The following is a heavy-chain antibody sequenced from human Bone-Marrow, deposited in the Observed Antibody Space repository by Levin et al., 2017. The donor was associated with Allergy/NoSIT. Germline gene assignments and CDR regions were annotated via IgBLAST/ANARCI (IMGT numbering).Heavy chain of an antibody. J-gene: IGHJ6*02. CDR3: ARGHRGYDSSGYYRYYYYYGMDV. CDR2: INHSGST. V-gene: IGHV4-34*01. CDR1: GGSFSGYY. Sequence: SCAVYGGSFSGYYWSWIRQPPGKGLEWIGEINHSGSTNYNPSLKSRVTISVDTSKNQFSLKLSSVTAADTAVYYCARGHRGYDSSGYYRYYYYYGMDVWGQGTTVTVSS. D-gene: IGHD3-22*01.